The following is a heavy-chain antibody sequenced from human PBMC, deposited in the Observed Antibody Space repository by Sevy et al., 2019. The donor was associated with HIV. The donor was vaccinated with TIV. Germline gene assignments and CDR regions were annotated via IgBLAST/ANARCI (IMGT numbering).Heavy chain of an antibody. V-gene: IGHV3-7*01. CDR1: GITFSSYW. D-gene: IGHD1-7*01. CDR3: ARDRITATPTGDAFDI. Sequence: GESLKISCAASGITFSSYWMSWVRQAPGKGLEWVANIKQDGSEKYYGDSVKGRFTITRDNAKNSLNLQMNSLRAEDTAVYYCARDRITATPTGDAFDIWGQGTMVTVSS. J-gene: IGHJ3*02. CDR2: IKQDGSEK.